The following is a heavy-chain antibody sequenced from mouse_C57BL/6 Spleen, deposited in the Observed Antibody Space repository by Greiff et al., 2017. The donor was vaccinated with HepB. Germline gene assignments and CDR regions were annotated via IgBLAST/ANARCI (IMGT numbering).Heavy chain of an antibody. D-gene: IGHD4-1*01. Sequence: EVKLMESGGGLVQPKGSLKLSCAASGFSFNTYAMNWVRQAPGKGLEWVARIRSKSNNYATYYADSVKDRFTISRDDSESMLYLQMNNLKTEDTAMYYCVRQGDWGYFDYWGQGTTLTVSS. CDR3: VRQGDWGYFDY. V-gene: IGHV10-1*01. CDR2: IRSKSNNYAT. CDR1: GFSFNTYA. J-gene: IGHJ2*01.